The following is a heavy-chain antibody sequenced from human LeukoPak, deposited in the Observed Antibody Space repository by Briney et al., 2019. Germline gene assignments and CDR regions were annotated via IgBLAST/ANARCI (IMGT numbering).Heavy chain of an antibody. CDR1: GCTFSIYA. J-gene: IGHJ4*02. V-gene: IGHV1-69*13. Sequence: SVKVSCKASGCTFSIYAISWVRQAPGQGLEWMGGIIPIFGTANYAQKFQGRVTITADESTSTAYMELSSLRSEDTAVYYCARDDYYDSSGPGGVDYWGQGTLVSVSS. CDR2: IIPIFGTA. D-gene: IGHD3-22*01. CDR3: ARDDYYDSSGPGGVDY.